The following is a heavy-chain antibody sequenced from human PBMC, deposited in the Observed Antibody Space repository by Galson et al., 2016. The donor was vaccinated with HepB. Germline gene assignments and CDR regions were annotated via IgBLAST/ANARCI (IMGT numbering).Heavy chain of an antibody. V-gene: IGHV3-30*18. D-gene: IGHD2-2*01. J-gene: IGHJ2*01. CDR1: GFTFSTYS. CDR2: ISSDGNVK. Sequence: LRLSCAASGFTFSTYSMHWVRQAPGKGLEWVAVISSDGNVKYYADSVKGRFTISRDNSKNTVYLQMNSLRPEDTALYYCAKEFESSNWYFDVWGRGTLVTVS. CDR3: AKEFESSNWYFDV.